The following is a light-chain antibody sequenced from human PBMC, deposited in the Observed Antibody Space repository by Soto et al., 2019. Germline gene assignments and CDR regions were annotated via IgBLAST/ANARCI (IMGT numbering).Light chain of an antibody. V-gene: IGLV1-40*01. CDR1: SSNIGAGYY. Sequence: QSVLTQPPSVSGAPGQRVTISCTGSSSNIGAGYYVHWYQQLPGTAPKPLIYGNSNRPSGIPDRFSGSKSGTSAALAITGRQAEDEAAYYCRSYDSSLSGVFGGGTKLTVL. CDR2: GNS. J-gene: IGLJ2*01. CDR3: RSYDSSLSGV.